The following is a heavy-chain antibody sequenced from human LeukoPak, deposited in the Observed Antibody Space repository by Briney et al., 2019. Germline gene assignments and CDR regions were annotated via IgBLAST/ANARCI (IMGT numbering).Heavy chain of an antibody. V-gene: IGHV3-21*01. Sequence: GGSLRLSCAASGFTFSSYSMNWVRQAPGKGLEWVSSISSSSSYIYYADSVKGRFTISRDNAKNSLYLQMNSLRAEDTAVYYCARVRDGDYVDHWGQGTLVTVSS. CDR1: GFTFSSYS. CDR2: ISSSSSYI. CDR3: ARVRDGDYVDH. J-gene: IGHJ4*02. D-gene: IGHD4-17*01.